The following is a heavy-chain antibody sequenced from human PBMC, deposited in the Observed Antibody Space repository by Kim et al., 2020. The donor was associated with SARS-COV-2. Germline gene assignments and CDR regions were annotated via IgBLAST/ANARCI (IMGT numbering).Heavy chain of an antibody. J-gene: IGHJ6*03. V-gene: IGHV3-23*01. CDR2: ISGSGTST. CDR3: ARPERYQYYMDV. Sequence: GGSLRLSCAASGFTFSSYAMSWVRQAPGKGLEWVSAISGSGTSTYYADSVKGRFTISRDNSKNTLYLQMNSLRAEDTAVYCCARPERYQYYMDVWGKGTTVTVSS. CDR1: GFTFSSYA. D-gene: IGHD1-1*01.